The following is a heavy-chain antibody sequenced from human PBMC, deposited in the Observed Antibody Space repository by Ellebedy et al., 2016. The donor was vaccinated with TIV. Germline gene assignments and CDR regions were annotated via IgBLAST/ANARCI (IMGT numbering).Heavy chain of an antibody. CDR2: ISSSSSTI. J-gene: IGHJ4*02. CDR1: GFTFSSYS. CDR3: AKASFTAMGTSYFDY. D-gene: IGHD5-18*01. V-gene: IGHV3-48*01. Sequence: GGSLRLSXAASGFTFSSYSMNWVRQAPGKGLEWVSYISSSSSTIYYADSVKGRFTISRDNAKNSLYLQMNSLRAEDTALYYCAKASFTAMGTSYFDYWGQGTLVTVSS.